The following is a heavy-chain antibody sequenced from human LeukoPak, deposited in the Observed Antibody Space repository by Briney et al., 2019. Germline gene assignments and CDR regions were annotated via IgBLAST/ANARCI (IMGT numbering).Heavy chain of an antibody. CDR3: ARAGFALAPHRGTPFDY. CDR2: INHSGST. CDR1: GGSFSGYY. D-gene: IGHD6-6*01. J-gene: IGHJ4*02. V-gene: IGHV4-34*01. Sequence: SETLSLTCAVYGGSFSGYYWSWIRQPPGKGLEWIGEINHSGSTNYSPPLKSRVTISVNTSKNQFSLKLTSVTAADTAVYYCARAGFALAPHRGTPFDYWGQGTLVTVSS.